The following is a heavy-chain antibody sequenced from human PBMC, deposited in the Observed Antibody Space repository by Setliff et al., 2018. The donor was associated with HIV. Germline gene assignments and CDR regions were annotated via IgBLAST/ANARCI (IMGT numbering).Heavy chain of an antibody. CDR2: FDPEDGDT. Sequence: ASVKVSCKASGYLTELSMHWVRQASGKGFEWMGRFDPEDGDTLYAHKFQGRVTMTEDTSTDTAYLELSGLRSGDTAVYYCATAKEVWLAEGGFDYWGQGTLVTVSS. J-gene: IGHJ4*02. D-gene: IGHD6-19*01. CDR3: ATAKEVWLAEGGFDY. V-gene: IGHV1-24*01. CDR1: GYLTELS.